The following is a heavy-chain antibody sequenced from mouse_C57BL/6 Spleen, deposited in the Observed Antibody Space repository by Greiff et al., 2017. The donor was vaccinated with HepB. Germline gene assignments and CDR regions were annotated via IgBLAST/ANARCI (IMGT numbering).Heavy chain of an antibody. CDR3: ARDEITTVVATDFDY. J-gene: IGHJ2*01. Sequence: VQLQQPGAELVKPGASVKLSCKASGYTFTSYWMHWVKQRPGQGLEWIGMIHPNSGSTNYNEKFKSKATLTVDKSSSTAYMQLSSLTSEDSAVYYCARDEITTVVATDFDYWGQGTTLTVSS. D-gene: IGHD1-1*01. CDR2: IHPNSGST. CDR1: GYTFTSYW. V-gene: IGHV1-64*01.